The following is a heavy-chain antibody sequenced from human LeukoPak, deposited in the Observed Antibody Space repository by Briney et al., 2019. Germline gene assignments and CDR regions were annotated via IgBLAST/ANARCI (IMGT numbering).Heavy chain of an antibody. J-gene: IGHJ2*01. Sequence: SETLSLTCTVSGGSISSYYWSWIRQPPGKGLEWIGYIYYSGSTNYNPSLKSRVTISVDTSKNQFSLKLSSVTAADTAVYYCARKGHGQDWYFDLWGRGTLITVSS. CDR2: IYYSGST. D-gene: IGHD5-24*01. CDR3: ARKGHGQDWYFDL. V-gene: IGHV4-59*01. CDR1: GGSISSYY.